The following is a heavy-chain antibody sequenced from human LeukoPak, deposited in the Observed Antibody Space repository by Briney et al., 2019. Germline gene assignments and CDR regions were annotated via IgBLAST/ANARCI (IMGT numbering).Heavy chain of an antibody. Sequence: SQTLSLTCTVSGGSISSGTYYWSWIRQPTGKGLEWIGRIYTSGSTNYNPSLKSRITISVDTSKNQFSLKLSSVTAADTAVYYCARNSCPSGSCYDNRGYFDYWGQGTLVTVSS. CDR3: ARNSCPSGSCYDNRGYFDY. D-gene: IGHD2-15*01. CDR1: GGSISSGTYY. V-gene: IGHV4-61*02. J-gene: IGHJ4*02. CDR2: IYTSGST.